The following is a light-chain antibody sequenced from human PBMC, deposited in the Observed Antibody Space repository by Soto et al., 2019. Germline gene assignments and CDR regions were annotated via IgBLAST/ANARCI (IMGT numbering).Light chain of an antibody. Sequence: QSALTQPASVSVSPGQSITISRTGTSSDVGAYDYVSWYQQHPGKAPKYLIYEVSNRPSGVSDRFSGSKSGTTASLTISGRQAEDEADYYFSSYTTTDPYVFGTGTKLTVL. CDR3: SSYTTTDPYV. V-gene: IGLV2-14*01. CDR2: EVS. J-gene: IGLJ1*01. CDR1: SSDVGAYDY.